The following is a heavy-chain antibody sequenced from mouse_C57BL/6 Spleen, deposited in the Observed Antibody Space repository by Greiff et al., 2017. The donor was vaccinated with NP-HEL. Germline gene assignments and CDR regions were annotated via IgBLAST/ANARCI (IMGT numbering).Heavy chain of an antibody. V-gene: IGHV1-64*01. CDR1: GYTFTSYW. Sequence: QVQLQQSGAELVKPGASVKLSCKASGYTFTSYWMHWVKQRPGQGLEWIGMIHPNSGSTNYNEKFKSKATLTVDKSSSTAYMQLSSLTSEDSAVYYCASITTVVAPYAMDYWGQGTSVTVSS. CDR3: ASITTVVAPYAMDY. D-gene: IGHD1-1*01. J-gene: IGHJ4*01. CDR2: IHPNSGST.